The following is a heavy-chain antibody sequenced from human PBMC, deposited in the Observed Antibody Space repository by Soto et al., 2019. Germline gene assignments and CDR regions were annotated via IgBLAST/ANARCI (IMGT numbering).Heavy chain of an antibody. CDR1: GFSLSTSGVG. CDR2: IYWNDDK. CDR3: AHRQGYCSGGSCYPGGDWFAP. Sequence: QITLKESGPTLVKPTQTLTLTCTFSGFSLSTSGVGVGWIRQPPGKALEWLALIYWNDDKRYSPSLKSRLTITKDTSKNQVVLTMTNMDPVDTATYYCAHRQGYCSGGSCYPGGDWFAPWGQGTLVTVSS. J-gene: IGHJ5*02. D-gene: IGHD2-15*01. V-gene: IGHV2-5*01.